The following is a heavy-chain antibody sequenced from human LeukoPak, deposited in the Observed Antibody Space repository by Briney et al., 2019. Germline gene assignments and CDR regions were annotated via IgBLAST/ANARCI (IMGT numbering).Heavy chain of an antibody. CDR2: IYSGGST. CDR1: GFTVSSNY. V-gene: IGHV3-53*01. CDR3: ASGSDYYGSSGYYTAEYFQH. J-gene: IGHJ1*01. D-gene: IGHD3-22*01. Sequence: GGSLRLSCAASGFTVSSNYMSWVRQAPGKGLEWVSVIYSGGSTYYADSVKGRFTISRDNSKNTLYLQMNGLRAEDTAVYYCASGSDYYGSSGYYTAEYFQHWGQGTLVTVSS.